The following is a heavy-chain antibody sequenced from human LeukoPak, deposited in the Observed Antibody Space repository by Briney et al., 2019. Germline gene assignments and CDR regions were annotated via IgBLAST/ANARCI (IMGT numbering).Heavy chain of an antibody. CDR1: GFTFSTYA. V-gene: IGHV3-30*04. CDR3: ARTLGIAARGYYMDV. Sequence: PAGTLRLSGAASGFTFSTYAMDWVRQAPGKGLEWVALISYDGSNKYFPDPVKGRFTISRDNSKNTLYLQMNSLRAEDTAVYYCARTLGIAARGYYMDVWGKGTTVTVSS. J-gene: IGHJ6*03. CDR2: ISYDGSNK. D-gene: IGHD6-13*01.